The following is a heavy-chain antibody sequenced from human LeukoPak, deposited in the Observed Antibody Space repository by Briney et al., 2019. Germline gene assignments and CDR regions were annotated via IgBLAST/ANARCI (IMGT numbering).Heavy chain of an antibody. J-gene: IGHJ4*02. CDR3: ARGRSGYLFDY. CDR1: GGSISSYY. V-gene: IGHV4-59*01. Sequence: PSETLSLTCTVSGGSISSYYWSWIRQPPGKGLEWIGYIYYSGSTNYNPSLKSRVTISVDTSKNQFSLKLSSVTAADTAAYYCARGRSGYLFDYWGQGTLVTVSS. D-gene: IGHD3-22*01. CDR2: IYYSGST.